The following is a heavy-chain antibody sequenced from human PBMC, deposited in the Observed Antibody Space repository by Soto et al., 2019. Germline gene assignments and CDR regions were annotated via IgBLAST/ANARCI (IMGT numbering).Heavy chain of an antibody. CDR2: IIPIFGTA. CDR3: ARAWFDP. Sequence: ASVKVSCKASGYTFTNNGVNWVRQAPGQGLEWMGGIIPIFGTANYAQKFQGRVTITADESTSTAYMELSSLRSEDTAVHYCARAWFDPWGQGTLVTAPQ. V-gene: IGHV1-69*13. CDR1: GYTFTNNG. J-gene: IGHJ5*02.